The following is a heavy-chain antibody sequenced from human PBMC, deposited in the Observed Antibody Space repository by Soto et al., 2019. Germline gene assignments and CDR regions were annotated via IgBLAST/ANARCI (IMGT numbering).Heavy chain of an antibody. CDR2: IYPDDSET. CDR3: VRRNYVAVIPDY. D-gene: IGHD3-10*02. V-gene: IGHV5-51*01. Sequence: GDSLNISCTASGYRFAAFWIEWLRQMPGNGLVWIGIIYPDDSETRYSPSFQGQVTISVDKSINSAYLQWNTLQASDTAMYYCVRRNYVAVIPDYWAQASVLHVSS. J-gene: IGHJ4*02. CDR1: GYRFAAFW.